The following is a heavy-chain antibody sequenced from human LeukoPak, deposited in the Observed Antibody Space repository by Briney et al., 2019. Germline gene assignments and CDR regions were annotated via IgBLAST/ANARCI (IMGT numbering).Heavy chain of an antibody. CDR2: IYYGGST. Sequence: SETLSLTCTVSGGSISSGDYYWSWIRQPPGKGLEWIGYIYYGGSTYYNPSLKSRIIISVDTSKNQFSLKLSSVTAADTAVYYCARAGKGSIAVPFDPWGQGTLVTVSS. CDR1: GGSISSGDYY. CDR3: ARAGKGSIAVPFDP. V-gene: IGHV4-30-4*08. D-gene: IGHD6-6*01. J-gene: IGHJ5*02.